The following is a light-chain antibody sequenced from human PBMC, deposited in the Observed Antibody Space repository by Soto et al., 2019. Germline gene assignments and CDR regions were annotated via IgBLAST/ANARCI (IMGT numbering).Light chain of an antibody. Sequence: QSVLTQPAFVSGSPGQSITISCTGTSSDVGDYNYVSWYQQNPGKAPKLMIYEVSNRPSGVSNRFSGSKSGNTASLTISGLQAQDEAPYYCSSYTSGSVYVFGTGTKVTVL. V-gene: IGLV2-14*01. J-gene: IGLJ1*01. CDR1: SSDVGDYNY. CDR3: SSYTSGSVYV. CDR2: EVS.